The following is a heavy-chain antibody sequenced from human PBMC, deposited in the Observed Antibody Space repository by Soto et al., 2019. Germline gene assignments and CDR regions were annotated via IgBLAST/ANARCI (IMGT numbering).Heavy chain of an antibody. V-gene: IGHV4-39*01. CDR2: IYYSGST. Sequence: SPTLSLTCTVSGGSISSSSYYWGWIRQPPGKGLEWIGSIYYSGSTYYNPSLKSRVTISVDTSKNQFSLKLSSVTAADTAVYYCAIRRDGYNYGYDAFDIWGQGTMVTVSS. CDR1: GGSISSSSYY. J-gene: IGHJ3*02. D-gene: IGHD5-12*01. CDR3: AIRRDGYNYGYDAFDI.